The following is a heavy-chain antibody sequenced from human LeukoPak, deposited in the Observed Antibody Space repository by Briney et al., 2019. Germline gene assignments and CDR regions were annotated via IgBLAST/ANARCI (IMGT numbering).Heavy chain of an antibody. CDR1: GESFSGYY. J-gene: IGHJ3*02. CDR2: IYHTGST. D-gene: IGHD4-17*01. Sequence: SETLSLTCAAYGESFSGYYWSWIRQHPGKGLEWLGYIYHTGSTSYNPSFRSRITMSVDTSKNLFSLNLSSVTAADTAVYYCVRVATTTDAFDIWGQGTMVTVSS. V-gene: IGHV4-34*09. CDR3: VRVATTTDAFDI.